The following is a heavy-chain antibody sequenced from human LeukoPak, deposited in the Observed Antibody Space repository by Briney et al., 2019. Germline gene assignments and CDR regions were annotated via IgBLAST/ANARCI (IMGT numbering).Heavy chain of an antibody. CDR3: TTDAGYSSRWYNY. Sequence: GGSLRLSCAASGFSFSGSAIYWVRQPSGKGLEWVGRIRSRGNSYATAYAVSVKDRFTISRDDSKNTAFLEMKSLKTEDTAVYYCTTDAGYSSRWYNYWGQGTLVTVSS. CDR1: GFSFSGSA. V-gene: IGHV3-73*01. J-gene: IGHJ4*02. CDR2: IRSRGNSYAT. D-gene: IGHD6-13*01.